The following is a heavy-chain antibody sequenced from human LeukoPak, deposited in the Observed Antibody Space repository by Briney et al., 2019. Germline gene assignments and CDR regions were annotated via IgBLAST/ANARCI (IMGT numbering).Heavy chain of an antibody. Sequence: PGRSLRLSCAASGFTFSSYGMHWVRQAPGKGLEWVAVIWYDGSNKYYADSVKGRFTISRDNSKTTRYLQMNSLRAEDTAVYYCARDLGWPGDWGQGTLVTVSS. CDR3: ARDLGWPGD. V-gene: IGHV3-33*01. D-gene: IGHD3-3*01. CDR1: GFTFSSYG. J-gene: IGHJ4*02. CDR2: IWYDGSNK.